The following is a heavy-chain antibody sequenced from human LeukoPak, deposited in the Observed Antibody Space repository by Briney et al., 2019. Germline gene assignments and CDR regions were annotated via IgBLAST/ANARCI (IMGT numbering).Heavy chain of an antibody. CDR2: ITSSSSST. Sequence: GGSLRLSCAASGFTFSAYSMNWVRQAPGQGLEWVSSITSSSSSTYYADSVKGRFTISRDNAKNSLYLQMNILRAEGTAVYFCARFETCQCDDVFDIWGQGTMVTVSS. D-gene: IGHD3-9*01. CDR1: GFTFSAYS. J-gene: IGHJ3*02. CDR3: ARFETCQCDDVFDI. V-gene: IGHV3-21*01.